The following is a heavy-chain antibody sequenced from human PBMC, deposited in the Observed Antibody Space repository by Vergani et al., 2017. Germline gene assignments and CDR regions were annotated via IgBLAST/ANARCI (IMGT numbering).Heavy chain of an antibody. V-gene: IGHV4-39*07. CDR1: GGSISSSSYY. Sequence: QLQLQESGPGLVKPSETLSLTCTVSGGSISSSSYYWGWIRQPPGKGLEWIGSIYYSGSTYYNPSLKSRVTISVDTSKNQFSLKLSSVTAADTAVYYCSRGRGYDFWSGYVLDYWGQGTLVTVSS. J-gene: IGHJ4*02. CDR2: IYYSGST. D-gene: IGHD3-3*01. CDR3: SRGRGYDFWSGYVLDY.